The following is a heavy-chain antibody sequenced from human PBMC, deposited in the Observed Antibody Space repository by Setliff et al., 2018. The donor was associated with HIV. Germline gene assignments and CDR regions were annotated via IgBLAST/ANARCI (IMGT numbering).Heavy chain of an antibody. D-gene: IGHD5-12*01. J-gene: IGHJ4*02. CDR2: IVVGSYNT. CDR3: ARRVSYATSGYSLGY. V-gene: IGHV1-58*02. Sequence: SVKVSCKASGFTFTNSAMQWVRQARGQRLEWIGWIVVGSYNTNYAQKFQERVTITRDLSTNTVYLELTSLRSEDTAVYFCARRVSYATSGYSLGYWGQGTLVTVSS. CDR1: GFTFTNSA.